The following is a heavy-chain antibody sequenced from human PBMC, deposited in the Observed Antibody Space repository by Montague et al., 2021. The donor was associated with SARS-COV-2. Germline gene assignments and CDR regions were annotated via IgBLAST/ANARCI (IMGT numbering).Heavy chain of an antibody. V-gene: IGHV4-59*01. Sequence: SETLSLTCTVSGGSISRYSWTWIRQPPGKGLERIGYIYNSGSTNYNPSLTSRGPISVDTSKNKYSLKLSAVAAAAAAAYYCARVGRGSSWYEVAFDIWGQGTMVTVSS. CDR1: GGSISRYS. J-gene: IGHJ3*02. D-gene: IGHD6-13*01. CDR3: ARVGRGSSWYEVAFDI. CDR2: IYNSGST.